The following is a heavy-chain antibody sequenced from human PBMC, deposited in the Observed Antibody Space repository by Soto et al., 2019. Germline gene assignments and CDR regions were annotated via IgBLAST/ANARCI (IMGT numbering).Heavy chain of an antibody. CDR3: ARIETLTYNNTRGTDLDF. D-gene: IGHD1-20*01. J-gene: IGHJ4*02. CDR2: IIPVFNAA. Sequence: QVQLVQSGAEVKKPGSSVRVSCTVSGGTFGSHTFTWVRQPPGQGLEWMGEIIPVFNAANYAQRLQDRVTITEDRSATTVYLELSRLTSADTATYYCARIETLTYNNTRGTDLDFWGQGTLVIGSS. CDR1: GGTFGSHT. V-gene: IGHV1-69*06.